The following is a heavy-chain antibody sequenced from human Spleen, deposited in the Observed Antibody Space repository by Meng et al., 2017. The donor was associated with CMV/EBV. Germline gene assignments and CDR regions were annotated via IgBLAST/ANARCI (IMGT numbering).Heavy chain of an antibody. Sequence: FSSYAMHWIRQAPGKGLEWVAVISYDGSNKYYADSVKGRFTISRDNSKNTLYLQMNSLRAEDTAVYYCARDPSYYYDSSGYLGYFDYWGQGTLVTVSS. CDR3: ARDPSYYYDSSGYLGYFDY. CDR2: ISYDGSNK. V-gene: IGHV3-30-3*01. CDR1: FSSYA. D-gene: IGHD3-22*01. J-gene: IGHJ4*02.